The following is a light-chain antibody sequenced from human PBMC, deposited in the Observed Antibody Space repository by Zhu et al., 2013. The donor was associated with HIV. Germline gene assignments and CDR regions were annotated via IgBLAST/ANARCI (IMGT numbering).Light chain of an antibody. CDR3: QHVNSNAA. CDR2: AAS. Sequence: DIQMTQSPSTLSASVGDTVSITCRASQSVSRWVAWYQQKPGKPPKLLVYAASTTQSGVPSRFGGRGSGTEFTLTITSLQPDDFATYYCQHVNSNAAFGPGTKVDV. CDR1: QSVSRW. J-gene: IGKJ3*01. V-gene: IGKV1-5*01.